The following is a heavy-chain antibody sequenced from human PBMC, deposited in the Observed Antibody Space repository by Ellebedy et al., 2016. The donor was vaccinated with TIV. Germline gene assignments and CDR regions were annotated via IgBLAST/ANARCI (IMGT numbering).Heavy chain of an antibody. J-gene: IGHJ2*01. V-gene: IGHV3-30*03. Sequence: GESLKISCAASGFIFSNYGVNWVRQAPGKGLEWVAVISYDGSNKYYAASVKGRFTISSENSKNTLHLKMNSLTVGDKEVDYCASGARGGENWHFDLWGRGTLVAVSS. CDR3: ASGARGGENWHFDL. CDR2: ISYDGSNK. CDR1: GFIFSNYG. D-gene: IGHD3-16*01.